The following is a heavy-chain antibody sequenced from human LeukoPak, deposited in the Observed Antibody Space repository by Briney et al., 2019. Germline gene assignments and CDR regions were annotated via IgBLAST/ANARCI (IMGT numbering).Heavy chain of an antibody. D-gene: IGHD3-10*01. J-gene: IGHJ4*02. CDR2: INQDGSEK. Sequence: PGGSLRLSCAVSGFTFSKAWMSWVRQTPGKGLEWVANINQDGSEKYYVDSVKGRFTISRDNSKNTLYLQMNSLRAEDTAVYYCAKDSLLWFGELSDYWGQGTLVTVSS. V-gene: IGHV3-7*03. CDR3: AKDSLLWFGELSDY. CDR1: GFTFSKAW.